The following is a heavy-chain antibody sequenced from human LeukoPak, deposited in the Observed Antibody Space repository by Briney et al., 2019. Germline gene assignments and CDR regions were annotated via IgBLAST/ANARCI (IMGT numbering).Heavy chain of an antibody. CDR2: INHSGST. V-gene: IGHV4-34*01. CDR3: ARRRQVYYGSGNFPPFDY. Sequence: SETLSLTCAVYGGSFSGYYWSWIRQPPGKGLEWIGEINHSGSTNYNPSLKSRVTISVDTSKNQFSLKLSSVTAADTAVYYCARRRQVYYGSGNFPPFDYWGQGTLVTVSS. J-gene: IGHJ4*02. D-gene: IGHD3-10*01. CDR1: GGSFSGYY.